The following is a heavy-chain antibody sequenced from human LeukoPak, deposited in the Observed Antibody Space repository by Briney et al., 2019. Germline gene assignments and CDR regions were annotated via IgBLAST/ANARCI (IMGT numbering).Heavy chain of an antibody. Sequence: GGSLRLSCAASGFTFSSYWMTWVRQAPGKGLEWVANIKEDGSEKYYVDSVKGRFTISRDTAKNSLYLQMNSLRAEDTAVYYCAREASNTHWSNYPDYWGQGTLVTVSS. CDR3: AREASNTHWSNYPDY. J-gene: IGHJ4*02. CDR1: GFTFSSYW. CDR2: IKEDGSEK. V-gene: IGHV3-7*01. D-gene: IGHD3-10*01.